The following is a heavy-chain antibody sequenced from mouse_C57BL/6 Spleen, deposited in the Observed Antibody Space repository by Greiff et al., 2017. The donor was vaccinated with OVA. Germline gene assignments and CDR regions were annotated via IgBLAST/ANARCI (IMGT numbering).Heavy chain of an antibody. Sequence: VQVVESGAELVKPGASVKMSCKASGYTFTTYPIEWMKQNHGKSLEWIGNFHPYNDDTKYNEKFKGKATLTVEKSSSTVYLELSRLTSDDSAVYYCAIFITTVEGYFDVWGTGTTVTVSS. V-gene: IGHV1-47*01. CDR2: FHPYNDDT. CDR1: GYTFTTYP. J-gene: IGHJ1*03. CDR3: AIFITTVEGYFDV. D-gene: IGHD1-1*01.